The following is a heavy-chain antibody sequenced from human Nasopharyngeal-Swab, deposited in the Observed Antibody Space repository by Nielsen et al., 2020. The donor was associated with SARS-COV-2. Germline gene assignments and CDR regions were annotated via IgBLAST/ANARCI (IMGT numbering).Heavy chain of an antibody. Sequence: ASVKVSCKASGYSFTGEYMYWVRQAPGQGLEWMGWINPNSGGTKYAQKFQGKFTMTRDTSISTAYMELSSLRFDDTAVYYCARVLGNDAFDMWGQGTMVTVSS. CDR1: GYSFTGEY. CDR2: INPNSGGT. V-gene: IGHV1-2*02. CDR3: ARVLGNDAFDM. D-gene: IGHD1-26*01. J-gene: IGHJ3*02.